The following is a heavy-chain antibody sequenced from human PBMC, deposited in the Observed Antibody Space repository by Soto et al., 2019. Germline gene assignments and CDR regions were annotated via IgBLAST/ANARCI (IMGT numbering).Heavy chain of an antibody. CDR3: ARRASYGGDYYYGMDV. Sequence: SVKVSCKASGGTFSSYAISWVRHAPGQGLEWMGEIIPIFGTANYAQKFQGRVTITADESTSTAYMELSSLRSEDTAVYYCARRASYGGDYYYGMDVWGQGTTVTVYS. J-gene: IGHJ6*02. D-gene: IGHD4-17*01. V-gene: IGHV1-69*13. CDR1: GGTFSSYA. CDR2: IIPIFGTA.